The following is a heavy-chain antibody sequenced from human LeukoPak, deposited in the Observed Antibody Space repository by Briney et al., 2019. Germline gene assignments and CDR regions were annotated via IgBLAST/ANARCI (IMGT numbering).Heavy chain of an antibody. J-gene: IGHJ5*02. CDR2: IYHSGST. V-gene: IGHV4-30-2*01. Sequence: SETPSLTCAVSGGSISSGGYSWSWIRQPPGKGLEWIGYIYHSGSTYYNPSLKGRVTISVDRSKNQFSLKLSSVTAADTAVYYCARGDFGVSRGFDPWGQGTLVTVSS. D-gene: IGHD3-3*01. CDR1: GGSISSGGYS. CDR3: ARGDFGVSRGFDP.